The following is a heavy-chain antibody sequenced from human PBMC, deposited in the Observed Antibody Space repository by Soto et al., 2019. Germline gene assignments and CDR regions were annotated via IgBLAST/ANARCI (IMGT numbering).Heavy chain of an antibody. CDR3: ASQDAFDI. V-gene: IGHV1-24*01. CDR1: GYTLTELS. Sequence: ASVKVSCKVSGYTLTELSMHWVRQAPGKGLEWMGGFDPEDGETIYAQKFQGRVTMTEGTSTDTAYMELSSLRSEDTAVYYCASQDAFDIWGQGTMVTVSS. J-gene: IGHJ3*02. CDR2: FDPEDGET.